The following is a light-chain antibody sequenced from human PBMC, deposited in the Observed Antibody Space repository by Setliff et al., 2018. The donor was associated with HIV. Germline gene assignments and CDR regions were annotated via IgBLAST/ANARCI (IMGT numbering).Light chain of an antibody. CDR1: SNDVGIYNL. CDR3: CSYAGSSSPVV. J-gene: IGLJ2*01. V-gene: IGLV2-23*02. Sequence: QSVLTQPASVSGSPGQSITISCTGSSNDVGIYNLVSWYQQYPGKAPGVMIYEVNKRPSGISSRFSGSKSGDTASLTISGLQAEDEADYYCCSYAGSSSPVVFGGGTKVTVL. CDR2: EVN.